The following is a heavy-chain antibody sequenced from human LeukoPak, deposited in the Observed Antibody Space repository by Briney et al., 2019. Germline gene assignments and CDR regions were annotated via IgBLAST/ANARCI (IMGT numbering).Heavy chain of an antibody. J-gene: IGHJ4*02. CDR2: IKQDGSEK. CDR3: VKDIGSGSYRYGGYFDY. Sequence: GGSLRLSCAASGFTFSRYWMNWVRQAPGKGLEWVANIKQDGSEKYYVDSVKGRFTISRDNAKNSLYLQMNSLRAEDMALYYCVKDIGSGSYRYGGYFDYWGQGTLVTVSS. CDR1: GFTFSRYW. V-gene: IGHV3-7*03. D-gene: IGHD1-26*01.